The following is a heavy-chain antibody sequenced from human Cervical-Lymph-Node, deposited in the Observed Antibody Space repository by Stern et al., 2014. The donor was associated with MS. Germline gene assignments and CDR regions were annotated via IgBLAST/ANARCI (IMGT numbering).Heavy chain of an antibody. CDR2: IRSKGNNYAT. V-gene: IGHV3-73*01. CDR3: TQRGSCGSTSCFSI. Sequence: EVQLVESGGGLVQPGGSLKVSCIASGFTFSGSAVHWVRQAPGKGLEWVGRIRSKGNNYATTFAASMKGRFTMSRDDSKNTAYLQMNSLKSEDTAVYYCTQRGSCGSTSCFSIWGQGSLVTVSS. J-gene: IGHJ4*02. CDR1: GFTFSGSA. D-gene: IGHD2-2*01.